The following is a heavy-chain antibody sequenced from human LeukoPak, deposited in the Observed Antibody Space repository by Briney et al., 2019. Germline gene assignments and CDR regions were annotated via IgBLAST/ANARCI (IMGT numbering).Heavy chain of an antibody. J-gene: IGHJ4*02. CDR3: ARRPTGIDY. CDR2: INHSGST. V-gene: IGHV4-34*01. Sequence: SETLSLTCAVYGGSFSGYYWNWNRQSPGKGLEWIGEINHSGSTNYNPSLKSRVTISLDTSNNQFSLKLSSVTAADTAVYYCARRPTGIDYWGQGTLVTVSS. CDR1: GGSFSGYY. D-gene: IGHD4-17*01.